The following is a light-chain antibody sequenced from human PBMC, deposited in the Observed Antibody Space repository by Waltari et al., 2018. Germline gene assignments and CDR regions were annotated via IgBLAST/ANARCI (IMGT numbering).Light chain of an antibody. Sequence: DIQLTQSPSFLSASVGDRVTITCRASQNITTYLDWYQQKPGQAPQLLIYASSTLQSGVPSRFGGSGSGTEFTLTISSLQPDDFATYYCQQLKDSPPTFGGGTKVEIK. J-gene: IGKJ4*01. CDR3: QQLKDSPPT. V-gene: IGKV1-9*01. CDR2: ASS. CDR1: QNITTY.